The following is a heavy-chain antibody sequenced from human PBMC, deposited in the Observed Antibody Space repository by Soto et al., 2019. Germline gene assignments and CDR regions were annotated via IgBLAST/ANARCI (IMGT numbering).Heavy chain of an antibody. CDR2: XXXDGSNK. D-gene: IGHD2-15*01. Sequence: QVQLVESGGGVVQPGGSLRLSCTTSGFTFNTYGMHWVRQAPGKXXXXXXXXXXDGSNKYYADSVKGRFTISRDNSKNTLYLQMNSLRAEDTALYYCARADCTGAYCYSWPFNYGVDVWGQGTTVTVSS. CDR1: GFTFNTYG. V-gene: IGHV3-33*08. CDR3: ARADCTGAYCYSWPFNYGVDV. J-gene: IGHJ6*02.